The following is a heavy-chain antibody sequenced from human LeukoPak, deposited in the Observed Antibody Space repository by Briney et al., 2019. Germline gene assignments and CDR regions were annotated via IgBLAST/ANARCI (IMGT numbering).Heavy chain of an antibody. D-gene: IGHD3-22*01. Sequence: SETLSLTCTVSGDPITSSSYYWAWIGQPPGKVLERNGSMFYTGTTYYNPALKSRVTISIVTSKNQFSLKLSSVAAADTAVYYCARKGFSSYCFPTSQYNWFDPWGHGTLVTVSS. J-gene: IGHJ5*02. CDR3: ARKGFSSYCFPTSQYNWFDP. CDR1: GDPITSSSYY. CDR2: MFYTGTT. V-gene: IGHV4-39*01.